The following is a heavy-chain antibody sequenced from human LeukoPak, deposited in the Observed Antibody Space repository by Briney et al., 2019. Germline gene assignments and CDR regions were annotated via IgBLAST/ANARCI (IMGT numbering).Heavy chain of an antibody. Sequence: SETLSLTCAVSGDSISSGHYWGWIRQPPGEGLEWIGSIFHIGSTYYNPSLKSRLTISVDTSKNQFSLRLTSVTAADTAVYYCARLVTTVTTGADYWGQGTLVTVSS. CDR3: ARLVTTVTTGADY. D-gene: IGHD4-11*01. CDR1: GDSISSGHY. V-gene: IGHV4-38-2*01. J-gene: IGHJ4*02. CDR2: IFHIGST.